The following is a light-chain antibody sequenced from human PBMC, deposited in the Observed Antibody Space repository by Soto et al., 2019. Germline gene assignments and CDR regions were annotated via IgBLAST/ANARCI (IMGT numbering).Light chain of an antibody. CDR3: QQYNTYSKA. V-gene: IGKV1-5*01. CDR1: QSVSYC. Sequence: DIQMTQSPSTLSTSVGARVTITCRASQSVSYCLAWYQQKPGKAPKLLIYDASTLASGVPPRFSGGGFGTEFTLTISSLQPEDSAIYYCQQYNTYSKAFGQGTRLEIK. CDR2: DAS. J-gene: IGKJ5*01.